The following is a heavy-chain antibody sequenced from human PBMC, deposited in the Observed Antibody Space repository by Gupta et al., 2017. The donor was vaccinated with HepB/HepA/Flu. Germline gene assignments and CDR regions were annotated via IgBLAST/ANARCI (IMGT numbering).Heavy chain of an antibody. CDR3: AKDLYFWSAMDV. V-gene: IGHV3-23*01. CDR1: GFTFSNNA. J-gene: IGHJ6*03. Sequence: EVQLLESGGGLVQPGGSLSLSWAALGFTFSNNAMGWVRQAPGKGLEWVSGIGGDVRAHYADSVKGRFTISRDNSKNTLYLQMNSLRAEDTAVYYCAKDLYFWSAMDVWGEGITVTVSS. D-gene: IGHD3-3*01. CDR2: IGGDVRA.